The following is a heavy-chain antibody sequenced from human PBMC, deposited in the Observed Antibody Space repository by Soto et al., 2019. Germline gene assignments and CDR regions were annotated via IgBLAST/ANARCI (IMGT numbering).Heavy chain of an antibody. V-gene: IGHV3-11*05. Sequence: PGGSLRLSCAASGFTFSDYYMSWIRQAPGKGLEWVSYISSSSSYTNYADSVKGRFTISRDNAKNSLFLQMNSLRAEDTAVYYCARDFSGSYSLFDIWGQGTMVTVSS. J-gene: IGHJ3*02. CDR2: ISSSSSYT. CDR1: GFTFSDYY. D-gene: IGHD1-26*01. CDR3: ARDFSGSYSLFDI.